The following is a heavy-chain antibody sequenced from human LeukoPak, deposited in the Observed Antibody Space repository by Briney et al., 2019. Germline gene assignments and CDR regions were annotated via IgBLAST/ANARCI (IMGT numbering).Heavy chain of an antibody. CDR3: ARGHRDGATDLNPFDY. J-gene: IGHJ4*02. CDR2: IIPIFGTA. V-gene: IGHV1-69*13. D-gene: IGHD5-24*01. CDR1: GGTFSSYA. Sequence: ASVKVSCKASGGTFSSYAISRVRQAPGQGLEWMGGIIPIFGTANYAQRFQGRVTITADESTSTAYMELSSLRSEDTAVYYCARGHRDGATDLNPFDYWGQGTLVTVSS.